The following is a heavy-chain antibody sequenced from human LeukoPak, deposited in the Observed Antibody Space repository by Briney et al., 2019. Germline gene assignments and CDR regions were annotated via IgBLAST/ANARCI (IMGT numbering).Heavy chain of an antibody. CDR1: GFTFSSYA. D-gene: IGHD6-13*01. CDR3: ALIAAAGLRAFDI. CDR2: ISGSGGST. V-gene: IGHV3-23*01. Sequence: GGSLRLSCAASGFTFSSYAMSWVRQALGKGLEWVSAISGSGGSTYYADSVKGRFTISRDNSKNTLYLQMNSLRAEDTAVYYCALIAAAGLRAFDIWGQGTMVTVSS. J-gene: IGHJ3*02.